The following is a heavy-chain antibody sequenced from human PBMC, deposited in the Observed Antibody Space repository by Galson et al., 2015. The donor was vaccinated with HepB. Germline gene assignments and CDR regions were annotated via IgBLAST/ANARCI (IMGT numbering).Heavy chain of an antibody. D-gene: IGHD2-15*01. V-gene: IGHV6-1*01. CDR3: VRVDDFGRCS. Sequence: CAISGDSVSSNSAAWNWIRQSPSRGLEWLGRTYYRSKWYNDYAVSVKSRITISPDTPKNQLSLQLKSVTPEDTAVYYCVRVDDFGRCSWGRGALVTVSS. J-gene: IGHJ5*02. CDR1: GDSVSSNSAA. CDR2: TYYRSKWYN.